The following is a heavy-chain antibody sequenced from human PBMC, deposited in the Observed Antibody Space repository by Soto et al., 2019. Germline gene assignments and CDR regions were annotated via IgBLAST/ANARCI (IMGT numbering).Heavy chain of an antibody. J-gene: IGHJ4*02. CDR2: IRGRYKKFAT. V-gene: IGHV3-73*01. D-gene: IGHD4-17*01. CDR1: GFNFSDSA. CDR3: TARGGDSLQDI. Sequence: EVQLVESGGGLVQPGGSLKVSCAGLGFNFSDSALQWVRQPSGKGLEWIGRIRGRYKKFATSYATSVRGRFSLSRDVSSNTASLQMNSVRDDDTGVYFCTARGGDSLQDIWGQGNLVTVSS.